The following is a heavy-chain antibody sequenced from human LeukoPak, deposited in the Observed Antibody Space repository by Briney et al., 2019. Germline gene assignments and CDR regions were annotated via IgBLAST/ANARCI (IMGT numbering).Heavy chain of an antibody. Sequence: GGSLRLSCAASGFTVSSNYLHWVRQAPGKGLEWVSIIYAGGSIYYADSVRDRFTISRDNSNNTLYLQMNSLRAEDAAVYYCARLRWRLAGTDAFDIWGQGTMVTVSS. J-gene: IGHJ3*02. V-gene: IGHV3-66*04. CDR1: GFTVSSNY. CDR2: IYAGGSI. D-gene: IGHD6-19*01. CDR3: ARLRWRLAGTDAFDI.